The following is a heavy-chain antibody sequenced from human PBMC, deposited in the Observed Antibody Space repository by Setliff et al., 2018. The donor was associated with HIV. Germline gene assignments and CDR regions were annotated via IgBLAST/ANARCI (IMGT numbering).Heavy chain of an antibody. CDR1: GASISNSNSY. CDR2: VYQSGST. J-gene: IGHJ4*02. V-gene: IGHV4-39*02. CDR3: ARVGGKGYSNFLDS. D-gene: IGHD4-4*01. Sequence: KTSETLSLTCTVYGASISNSNSYWGWIRQPPGKRLEWLGSVYQSGSTSYNPSLSSRLTIPVDTSKNQVSLRLSSVTAADTAIYFCARVGGKGYSNFLDSWGQGALVTVSS.